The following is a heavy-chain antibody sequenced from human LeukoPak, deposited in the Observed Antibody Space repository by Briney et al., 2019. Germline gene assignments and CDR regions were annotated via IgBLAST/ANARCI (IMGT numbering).Heavy chain of an antibody. V-gene: IGHV7-4-1*02. CDR2: INANTGNP. J-gene: IGHJ4*02. Sequence: ASVKVSCKASGYTFTSYSMNWVRQAPGQGLEYMGWINANTGNPTYAQGFTGRFVFSLDTSVSTAYLQISSLKAEDTAVYYCARDFGVAIFGVAPSDYWGQGTLVTVSS. CDR1: GYTFTSYS. D-gene: IGHD3-3*01. CDR3: ARDFGVAIFGVAPSDY.